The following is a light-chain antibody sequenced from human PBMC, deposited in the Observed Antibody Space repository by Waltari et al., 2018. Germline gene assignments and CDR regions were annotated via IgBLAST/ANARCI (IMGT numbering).Light chain of an antibody. Sequence: QSVLTQPPSVSGAPGQTVTLSCTGSRSNIGAAFDVHWYQQLPGAAPKLRIYAYPNRPSGVPDRFSGSKSGISASLAITGLQAEDEADYYCQSYDTSLSGPYVFGSGTRVTVL. V-gene: IGLV1-40*01. CDR3: QSYDTSLSGPYV. CDR2: AYP. J-gene: IGLJ1*01. CDR1: RSNIGAAFD.